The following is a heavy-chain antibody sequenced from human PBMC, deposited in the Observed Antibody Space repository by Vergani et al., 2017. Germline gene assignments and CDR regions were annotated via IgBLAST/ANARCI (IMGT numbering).Heavy chain of an antibody. CDR3: AKALEMATPWTASDI. Sequence: QVQLVESGGGVVQPGRSLRLSCAASGFTFSSYGMHWVRQAPGKGLEWVAVIWYDGSNKYYADSVKGRFTISRDNSKNTLYLQMNSLRAEDTAVYYCAKALEMATPWTASDIWGQGTMVTVSS. CDR2: IWYDGSNK. D-gene: IGHD5-24*01. V-gene: IGHV3-33*06. CDR1: GFTFSSYG. J-gene: IGHJ3*02.